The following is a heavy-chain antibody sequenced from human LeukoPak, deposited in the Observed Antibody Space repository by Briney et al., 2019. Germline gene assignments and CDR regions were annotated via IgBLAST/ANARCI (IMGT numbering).Heavy chain of an antibody. J-gene: IGHJ3*01. V-gene: IGHV3-30*03. CDR3: ARDTGESLAFDF. CDR1: GFTFSNYG. CDR2: ISYDGSYK. D-gene: IGHD2-21*01. Sequence: GGSLRLSCAASGFTFSNYGMHWVRQAPGKGLEWVAVISYDGSYKYYADSVKGRFTFSRDNSKNTLYLQMNSLRADDTAVYYCARDTGESLAFDFWGQGTMVTVSS.